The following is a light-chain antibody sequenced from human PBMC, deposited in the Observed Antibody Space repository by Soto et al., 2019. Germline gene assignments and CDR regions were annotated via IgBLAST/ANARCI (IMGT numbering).Light chain of an antibody. CDR3: SSYAGSYTYV. V-gene: IGLV2-8*01. CDR1: SSDVGGYNY. Sequence: ISCTGTSSDVGGYNYVSWYQQHPGKAPKLMIYEVSKRPSGVPDRFSGSKSGNTASLTVSGLQAEDEADYYCSSYAGSYTYVFGTGTKVTVL. CDR2: EVS. J-gene: IGLJ1*01.